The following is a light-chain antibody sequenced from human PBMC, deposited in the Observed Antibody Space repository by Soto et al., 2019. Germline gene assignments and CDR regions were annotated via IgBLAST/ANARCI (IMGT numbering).Light chain of an antibody. Sequence: EFVLSHSPGTLSLYQRERATLSCRASQSVFSSLAWYQQKPGQAPRLLIYGAATRATGIPARFSGSGSGTEFTLTFCSLQSEDFAVCYCLPYHNLPAFGQGTKVDTK. CDR1: QSVFSS. CDR3: LPYHNLPA. V-gene: IGKV3-15*01. CDR2: GAA. J-gene: IGKJ1*01.